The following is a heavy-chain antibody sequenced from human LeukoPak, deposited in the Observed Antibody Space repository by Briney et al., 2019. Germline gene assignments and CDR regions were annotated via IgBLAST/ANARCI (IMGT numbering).Heavy chain of an antibody. CDR3: AREGVYAGFDP. CDR2: ISYDGSNK. V-gene: IGHV3-30-3*01. Sequence: GGSLRLSCAVSGFTFSSYAMHWVRQAPGKGLEWVAVISYDGSNKYYADSVKGRFTISRDNAKNSLHLQMNSLRAEDTAVYYCAREGVYAGFDPWGQGTLVTVSS. J-gene: IGHJ5*02. D-gene: IGHD2-8*01. CDR1: GFTFSSYA.